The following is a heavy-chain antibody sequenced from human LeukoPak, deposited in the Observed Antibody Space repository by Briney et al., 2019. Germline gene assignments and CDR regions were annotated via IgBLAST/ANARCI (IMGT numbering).Heavy chain of an antibody. V-gene: IGHV3-15*01. J-gene: IGHJ6*03. CDR2: IKSKTDGGTT. CDR1: GFTFSSYE. Sequence: GGSLRLSCAASGFTFSSYEMSWVRQAPGKGLEWVGRIKSKTDGGTTDYAAPVKGRFTISRDDSKNTLYLQMNSLKTEDTAVYYCTTAPPRKGYYMDVWGKGTTVTVSS. CDR3: TTAPPRKGYYMDV. D-gene: IGHD1-14*01.